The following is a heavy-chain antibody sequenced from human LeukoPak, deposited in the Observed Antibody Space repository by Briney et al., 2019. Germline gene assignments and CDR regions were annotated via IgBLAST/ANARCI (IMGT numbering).Heavy chain of an antibody. J-gene: IGHJ4*02. Sequence: SETLSLTCTVSGGSISSPGYYWGWIRQPPGKGLEWIGSIYYNGNTYHNPSLKSRVTMSVDTSRNQFSLRLSSVTAADAAVYYCARDTHLGYWGQGTLVTVSS. CDR1: GGSISSPGYY. CDR2: IYYNGNT. CDR3: ARDTHLGY. V-gene: IGHV4-39*01. D-gene: IGHD5-18*01.